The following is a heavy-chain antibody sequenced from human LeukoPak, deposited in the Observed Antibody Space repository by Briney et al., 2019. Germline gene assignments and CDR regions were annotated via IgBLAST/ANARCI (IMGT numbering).Heavy chain of an antibody. V-gene: IGHV3-49*03. CDR2: IRSKAYGGTT. Sequence: GGSLRLSCTASGFTFGDYAMSWFRQAPGKGLEWVGFIRSKAYGGTTEYAASVKGRFTISRDDSKSIAYLQMNSLKTEDTAVYYCTRDYGDFPEGGLDYWGQGTLVTVSS. CDR3: TRDYGDFPEGGLDY. CDR1: GFTFGDYA. J-gene: IGHJ4*02. D-gene: IGHD4-17*01.